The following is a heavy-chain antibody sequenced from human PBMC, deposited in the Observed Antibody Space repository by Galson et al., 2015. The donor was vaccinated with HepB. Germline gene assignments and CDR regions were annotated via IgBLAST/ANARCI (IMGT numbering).Heavy chain of an antibody. CDR3: ARNLVDLSGTYNYYCYGMDV. V-gene: IGHV4-38-2*02. CDR1: RYSISSGYY. J-gene: IGHJ6*02. Sequence: QVQLQESGPGLVKPSETLSLTCTVSRYSISSGYYWGWIQQSPGKELEWIGSIYRSGSSSYNPSLKSRVTMSVDTSKNQFSLKVRSVTAADTAVYYCARNLVDLSGTYNYYCYGMDVWGQGTTVTVSS. D-gene: IGHD1-26*01. CDR2: IYRSGSS.